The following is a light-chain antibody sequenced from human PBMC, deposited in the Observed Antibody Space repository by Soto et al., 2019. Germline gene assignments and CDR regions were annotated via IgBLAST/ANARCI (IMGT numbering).Light chain of an antibody. CDR2: GAS. CDR1: QSISSSY. V-gene: IGKV3-20*01. Sequence: EIVLTQSPGTLSLFPGERATLSCRASQSISSSYLAWYQQKPGQAPRLLIYGASSRATGILDRFSGAGSATDFTLTISRLEPEDFAVYYCHQYGSAPAWTFGQGTKVEIK. CDR3: HQYGSAPAWT. J-gene: IGKJ1*01.